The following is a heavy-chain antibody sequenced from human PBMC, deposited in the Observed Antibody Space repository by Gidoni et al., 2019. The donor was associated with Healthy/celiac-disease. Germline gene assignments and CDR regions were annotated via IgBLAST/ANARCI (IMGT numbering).Heavy chain of an antibody. CDR1: GFTFSNAW. CDR2: IKSKTDGGTT. Sequence: EVQLVESGGGLVKPGGSLRLSCAASGFTFSNAWMSWVRQAPGKGLEWVGRIKSKTDGGTTDYAAPVKGRFTISRDDSKNTLYLQMNSLKTEDTAVYYCTTNSGSYPMLFDYWGQGTLVTVSS. D-gene: IGHD1-26*01. V-gene: IGHV3-15*01. CDR3: TTNSGSYPMLFDY. J-gene: IGHJ4*02.